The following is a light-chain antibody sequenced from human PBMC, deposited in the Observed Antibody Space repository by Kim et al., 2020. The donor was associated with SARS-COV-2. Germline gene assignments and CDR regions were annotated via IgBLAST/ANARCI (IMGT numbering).Light chain of an antibody. J-gene: IGKJ1*01. Sequence: ASVGDRITITCRASQSISTYLNWYQQKPGKAPKVLISAASSLQSEVPSRFSGSGSGTGFTLTISSLQPEDFATYYCQQSFSFPWTFGQGTKVDIK. CDR3: QQSFSFPWT. CDR1: QSISTY. CDR2: AAS. V-gene: IGKV1-39*01.